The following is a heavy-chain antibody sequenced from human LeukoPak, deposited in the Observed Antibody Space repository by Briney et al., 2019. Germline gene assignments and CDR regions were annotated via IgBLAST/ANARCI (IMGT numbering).Heavy chain of an antibody. J-gene: IGHJ4*02. V-gene: IGHV1-3*01. CDR3: ARDRGDIVVVPAAMELDY. CDR2: INAGNGKT. CDR1: GYTFTSYA. Sequence: ASVKVSCKASGYTFTSYAMHWVRQAPGQRLEWMGWINAGNGKTKYSHKFQGRVTITRDTSASTAYMELSSLRSEDTAVYYCARDRGDIVVVPAAMELDYWGQGTLVTVSS. D-gene: IGHD2-2*01.